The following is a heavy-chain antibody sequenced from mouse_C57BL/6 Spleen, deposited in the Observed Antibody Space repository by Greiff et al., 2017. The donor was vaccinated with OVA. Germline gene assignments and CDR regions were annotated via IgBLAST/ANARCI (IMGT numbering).Heavy chain of an antibody. Sequence: VQLQQPGAELVKPGASVKLSCKASGYTFTSYWMQWVKQRPGQGLEWIGEIDPSDSYTNYNQKFKGKATLTVDTASSTAYMQLSSLTSEDSAVYYCARSYYYGSSWGQGTTLTVSS. D-gene: IGHD1-1*01. CDR1: GYTFTSYW. CDR2: IDPSDSYT. V-gene: IGHV1-50*01. CDR3: ARSYYYGSS. J-gene: IGHJ2*01.